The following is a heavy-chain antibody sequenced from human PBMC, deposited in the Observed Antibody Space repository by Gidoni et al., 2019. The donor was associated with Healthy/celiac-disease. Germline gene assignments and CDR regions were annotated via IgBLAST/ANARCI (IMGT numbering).Heavy chain of an antibody. V-gene: IGHV3-23*01. D-gene: IGHD3-22*01. CDR3: AIHGGDYYDSSGYSDY. CDR1: GFPFSSYA. Sequence: EVQLFESGGGLVQPGGSLRLYCAASGFPFSSYAMSWVRQAPGKGLEWVLAISGSGGSTYYADSVKGRFTISRDNSKNTLYLQMNSLRAEETAVYYWAIHGGDYYDSSGYSDYWGQGTLVTVSS. J-gene: IGHJ4*02. CDR2: ISGSGGST.